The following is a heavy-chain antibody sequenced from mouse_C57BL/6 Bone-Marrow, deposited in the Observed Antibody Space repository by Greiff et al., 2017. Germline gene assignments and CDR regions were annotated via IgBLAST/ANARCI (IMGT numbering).Heavy chain of an antibody. CDR2: IYPGSGST. J-gene: IGHJ1*03. V-gene: IGHV1-55*01. Sequence: VQLQQPGAELVKPGASVKMSCKASVYTFTSYWITWVKQRPGQGLEWIGDIYPGSGSTNYNEKFKSKATLTVDTSSSTAYMQLSSLTSEDSAVYYCARPYYSNYWYIDVWGTGTTVTVSS. CDR3: ARPYYSNYWYIDV. D-gene: IGHD2-5*01. CDR1: VYTFTSYW.